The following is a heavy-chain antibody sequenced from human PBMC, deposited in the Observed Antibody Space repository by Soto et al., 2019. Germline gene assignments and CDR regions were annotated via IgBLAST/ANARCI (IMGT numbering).Heavy chain of an antibody. V-gene: IGHV3-33*01. D-gene: IGHD2-2*01. CDR3: ARTRDARFCRSANCRDGAAYFGY. Sequence: QVQLVESGGGVVQPGRSLRLACEASGFTFSTYGMHWVRQESGKGLEWGAVIWYDGKNKYYADSVKGRFTISRDNSKNNVYLQMDSMRAEDTAVYYCARTRDARFCRSANCRDGAAYFGYWGQGTLVTVSS. J-gene: IGHJ4*02. CDR1: GFTFSTYG. CDR2: IWYDGKNK.